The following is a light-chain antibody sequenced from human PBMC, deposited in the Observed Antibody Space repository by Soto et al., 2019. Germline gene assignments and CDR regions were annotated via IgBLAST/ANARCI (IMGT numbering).Light chain of an antibody. Sequence: QSVLTQPPSVSGAPGQRVTISCTGSSSNIGAGYDVHWYQQLPVTAPKLLIYGNSNRPSGVPDRFSGSKSGTSASLAITGLQAEDEADYYCQSYDSSLSVVFGGGTTLTVL. J-gene: IGLJ3*02. V-gene: IGLV1-40*01. CDR3: QSYDSSLSVV. CDR2: GNS. CDR1: SSNIGAGYD.